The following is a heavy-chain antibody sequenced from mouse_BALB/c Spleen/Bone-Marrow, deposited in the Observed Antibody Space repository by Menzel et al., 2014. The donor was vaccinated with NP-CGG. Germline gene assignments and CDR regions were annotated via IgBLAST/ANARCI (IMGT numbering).Heavy chain of an antibody. J-gene: IGHJ2*01. V-gene: IGHV1S130*01. CDR1: GYTFTSSW. Sequence: QVQLQQSGFVLVRPGASVKLSCKASGYTFTSSWMHWARQRPGQGLEWIGEIHPNSGNTNYNEKFKGKATLTVDTSSSTAYVGLSSLTAEDSAVYYCARHHRYAYYFDYWGQGTTLTVSS. CDR2: IHPNSGNT. CDR3: ARHHRYAYYFDY. D-gene: IGHD2-14*01.